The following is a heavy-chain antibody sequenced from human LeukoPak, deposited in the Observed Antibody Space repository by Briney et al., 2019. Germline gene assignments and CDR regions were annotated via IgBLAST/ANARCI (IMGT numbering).Heavy chain of an antibody. CDR1: GGTFSSYA. CDR3: ASGSRYWYYFDY. Sequence: SVKVSCKASGGTFSSYAISWVRQAPGQGLEWMGGIIPIFGTANYAQKFQGRVTITTDKSTSTAYMELSSLRSEDTAVYYCASGSRYWYYFDYWGQGTLVTVSS. J-gene: IGHJ4*02. V-gene: IGHV1-69*05. CDR2: IIPIFGTA. D-gene: IGHD2-8*02.